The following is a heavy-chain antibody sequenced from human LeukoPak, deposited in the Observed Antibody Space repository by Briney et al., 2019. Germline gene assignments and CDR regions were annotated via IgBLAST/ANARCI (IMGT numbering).Heavy chain of an antibody. CDR1: GFTFSSYS. CDR3: ASLGRPTYYYDSSGYYPAG. V-gene: IGHV3-21*04. Sequence: GGSPRLSCAASGFTFSSYSMNWVRQAPGKGLEWVSSISSSSSYIYYADSVKGRFTISRDNSKNTLYLQMNSLRAEDTAVYYCASLGRPTYYYDSSGYYPAGWGQGTLVTVSS. D-gene: IGHD3-22*01. J-gene: IGHJ4*02. CDR2: ISSSSSYI.